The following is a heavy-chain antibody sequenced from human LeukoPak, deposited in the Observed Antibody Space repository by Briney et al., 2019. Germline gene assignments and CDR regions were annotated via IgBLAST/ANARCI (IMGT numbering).Heavy chain of an antibody. CDR2: ISSSGSTI. CDR1: GFTLSGYY. CDR3: AIRSEWWYYDSSGYYFDY. Sequence: GGSLRLSCAAAGFTLSGYYMSWIRQAPGKGLEWVSYISSSGSTIYYADSVKGRFTISRDNAKNSLYLQMNSLRAEDTAVYYCAIRSEWWYYDSSGYYFDYWGQGTLVTVSS. V-gene: IGHV3-11*01. D-gene: IGHD3-22*01. J-gene: IGHJ4*02.